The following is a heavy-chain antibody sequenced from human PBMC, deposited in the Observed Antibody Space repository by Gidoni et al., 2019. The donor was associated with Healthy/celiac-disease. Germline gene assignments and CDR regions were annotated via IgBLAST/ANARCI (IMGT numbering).Heavy chain of an antibody. Sequence: DVRLVGTGGVLIQPGGSLRLSCAAPGFTVSTHYLSWVRQAPGKGLEWVSGIDSGGSTYYADYVKGRFTISRDNSKNTVYLQMKSLRAEDTAVYYCAGDRGGYDPMGGYYYYGMDVWGQGTTVTVSS. V-gene: IGHV3-53*02. J-gene: IGHJ6*01. D-gene: IGHD5-12*01. CDR3: AGDRGGYDPMGGYYYYGMDV. CDR1: GFTVSTHY. CDR2: IDSGGST.